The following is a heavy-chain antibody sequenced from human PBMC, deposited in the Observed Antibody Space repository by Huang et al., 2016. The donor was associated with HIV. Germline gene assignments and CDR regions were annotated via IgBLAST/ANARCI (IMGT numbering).Heavy chain of an antibody. CDR3: AREKAADSAWYGVYYFDY. D-gene: IGHD6-19*01. J-gene: IGHJ4*02. V-gene: IGHV4-34*01. Sequence: QVQLRQWGAGLVKPSETLSLTCAVYGGSFSGYYWTGIRQSPGKGLEWIGEINHIGKTNYQPSLKKRGTISKDTAKNQFSLQLTSVSAADTGVYFCAREKAADSAWYGVYYFDYWGEGALVTVTS. CDR2: INHIGKT. CDR1: GGSFSGYY.